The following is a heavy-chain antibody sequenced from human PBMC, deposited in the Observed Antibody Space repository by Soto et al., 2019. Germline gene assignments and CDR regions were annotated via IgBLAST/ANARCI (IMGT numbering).Heavy chain of an antibody. V-gene: IGHV3-11*06. CDR1: GFTFSDYY. J-gene: IGHJ6*02. CDR3: ACTVGESYYYGMDV. D-gene: IGHD3-16*01. CDR2: ISSSSSYT. Sequence: GGSLRLSCAASGFTFSDYYMSWIRQAPGKGLEWVSYISSSSSYTNYADSVKGRFTISRDNAKNSLYLQMNSLRAEDTAVYYCACTVGESYYYGMDVWGQGTTVTVSS.